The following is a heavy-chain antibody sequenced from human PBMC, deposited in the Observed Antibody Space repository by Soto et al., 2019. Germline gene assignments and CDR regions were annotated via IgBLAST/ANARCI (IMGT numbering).Heavy chain of an antibody. CDR3: ARGRGGTYDAFDI. CDR1: GGSISSYY. Sequence: SETLSLTCTVSGGSISSYYWSWIRQPPGKGLEWIGYIYYSGSTNYNPSLKSRVTISVDTSRNRFALKLTSLTAADSAVYYCARGRGGTYDAFDIWGQGTMVTVSS. V-gene: IGHV4-59*12. CDR2: IYYSGST. J-gene: IGHJ3*02. D-gene: IGHD1-26*01.